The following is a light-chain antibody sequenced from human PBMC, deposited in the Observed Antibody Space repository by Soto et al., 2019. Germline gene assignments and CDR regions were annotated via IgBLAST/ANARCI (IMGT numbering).Light chain of an antibody. V-gene: IGKV3-20*01. CDR2: GAS. Sequence: EIVLTQSPGTLSLSPGERVTLSCRASQRVSRSNLAWYQHKPDQAPRLLIYGASNRVTGIPDRFSGSGSGTDFTLTISRLEPEDFAVYYCQHYGSSPPITFGQGTRLEIK. CDR1: QRVSRSN. CDR3: QHYGSSPPIT. J-gene: IGKJ5*01.